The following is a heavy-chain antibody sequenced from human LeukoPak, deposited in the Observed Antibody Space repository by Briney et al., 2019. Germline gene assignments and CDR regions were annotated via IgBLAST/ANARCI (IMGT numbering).Heavy chain of an antibody. CDR2: INTNTGNP. CDR1: GGTFSSYA. V-gene: IGHV7-4-1*02. Sequence: ASVKVSCKASGGTFSSYAISWVRQAPGQGLEWMGWINTNTGNPTYAQGFTGRFVFSLDTSVSTAYLQISSLKAEDTAVYYCARDEVGSDIVVVPAALGFDPWGQGTLVTVSS. D-gene: IGHD2-2*01. CDR3: ARDEVGSDIVVVPAALGFDP. J-gene: IGHJ5*02.